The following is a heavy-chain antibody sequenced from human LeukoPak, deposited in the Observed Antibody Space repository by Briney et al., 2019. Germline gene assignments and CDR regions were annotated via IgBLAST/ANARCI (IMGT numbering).Heavy chain of an antibody. CDR1: GFTFRNYI. CDR2: ISKDGRRT. Sequence: PGGSLRLSCVVSGFTFRNYIMHWVRQAPGQGLEWVADISKDGRRTYYGDSVKGRFTISRDNSKNMLYLQMDTLRAEDTALYYCAKDPGASVSGFYMDVWGKGTTVIVSS. CDR3: AKDPGASVSGFYMDV. D-gene: IGHD2-8*02. V-gene: IGHV3-30-3*02. J-gene: IGHJ6*03.